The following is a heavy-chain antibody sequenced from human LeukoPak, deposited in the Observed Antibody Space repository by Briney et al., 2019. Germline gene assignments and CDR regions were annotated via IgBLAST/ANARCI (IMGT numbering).Heavy chain of an antibody. CDR1: GYSFTSYW. D-gene: IGHD4-17*01. Sequence: GESLKISCKASGYSFTSYWIGWVRQMPGKGLEWVGIIYPGDSDTRYSPSFQGQVNISADKSISTAFLQWSSLKASDTAMYFCARLETTVTYFDYWGQGTLVTVSS. V-gene: IGHV5-51*01. J-gene: IGHJ4*02. CDR2: IYPGDSDT. CDR3: ARLETTVTYFDY.